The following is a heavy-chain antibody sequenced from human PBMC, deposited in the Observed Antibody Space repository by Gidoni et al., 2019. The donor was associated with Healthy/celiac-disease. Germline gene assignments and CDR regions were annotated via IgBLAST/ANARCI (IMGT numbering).Heavy chain of an antibody. J-gene: IGHJ5*02. V-gene: IGHV4-31*03. CDR1: GGSISTGGYY. CDR2: IYYSGST. CDR3: AREGYSYGNWFDP. Sequence: QVQLQDSGPGLLKPSQTLSLTCTVSGGSISTGGYYWSWIRQHPGKGLEWIGYIYYSGSTYYNPSLKSRVTISVDTSKNQFSLKLSSVTAADTAVYYCAREGYSYGNWFDPWGQGTLVTVSS. D-gene: IGHD5-18*01.